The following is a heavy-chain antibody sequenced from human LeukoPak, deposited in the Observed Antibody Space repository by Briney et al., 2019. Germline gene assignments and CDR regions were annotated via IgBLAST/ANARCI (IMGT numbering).Heavy chain of an antibody. J-gene: IGHJ4*02. CDR1: GFTFSNYG. CDR2: ISYDGSNK. D-gene: IGHD5-24*01. CDR3: AKAGMATYFEREDY. Sequence: GGSLRLSCAASGFTFSNYGMHWVRQAPGKGLEWVAVISYDGSNKYYADSVKGRFTISRDNSKSTLYMQMNSLRAEDTAVYYCAKAGMATYFEREDYWGQGTLVTVSS. V-gene: IGHV3-30*18.